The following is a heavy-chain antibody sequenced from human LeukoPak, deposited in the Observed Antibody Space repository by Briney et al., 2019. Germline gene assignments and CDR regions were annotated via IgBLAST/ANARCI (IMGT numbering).Heavy chain of an antibody. CDR3: VTDRSGSYDY. D-gene: IGHD1-26*01. V-gene: IGHV4-4*07. J-gene: IGHJ4*02. CDR1: GASISSFY. CDR2: IYTSGGT. Sequence: SETLSLTCTVSGASISSFYWSWIRQPAGKGLEWIGRIYTSGGTNYNPSPKSRVTMSIDTSKNQFSLKLYSVTAADTAVYYCVTDRSGSYDYWGRGILVTVSS.